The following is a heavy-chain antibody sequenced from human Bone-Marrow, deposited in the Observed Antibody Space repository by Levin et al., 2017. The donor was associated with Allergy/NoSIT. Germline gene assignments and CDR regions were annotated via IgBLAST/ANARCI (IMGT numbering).Heavy chain of an antibody. CDR3: ARDRTYGILSNYGMDV. D-gene: IGHD3-9*01. CDR2: ISSGSNYI. CDR1: GFNFSIFG. Sequence: GGSLRLSCAASGFNFSIFGVNWVRQAPGKGLVWVSSISSGSNYIYYADSVKGRFTISRDNSKNLLYLQMNSLRAEDTAIYYCARDRTYGILSNYGMDVWGQGTTVTVSS. V-gene: IGHV3-21*06. J-gene: IGHJ6*02.